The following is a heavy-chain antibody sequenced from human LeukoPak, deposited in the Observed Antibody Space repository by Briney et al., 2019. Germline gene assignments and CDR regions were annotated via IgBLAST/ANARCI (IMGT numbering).Heavy chain of an antibody. Sequence: SETLSLTCTVSGGSLSSYYWSWIRQPPGKGLEWIGYIYYSGSTNYNPSLKSRVTISVDTSKNQFSLKLTSVTAADTAVYYCARGTFWSGYYHDYWGQGTLVTVSS. CDR2: IYYSGST. CDR1: GGSLSSYY. D-gene: IGHD3-3*01. J-gene: IGHJ4*02. V-gene: IGHV4-59*01. CDR3: ARGTFWSGYYHDY.